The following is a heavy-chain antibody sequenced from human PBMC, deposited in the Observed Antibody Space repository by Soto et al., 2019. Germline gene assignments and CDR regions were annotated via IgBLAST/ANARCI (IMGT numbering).Heavy chain of an antibody. CDR1: KFTITSYW. CDR3: AREVSHGYVLRGMDV. V-gene: IGHV3-74*01. CDR2: INSDGSSI. J-gene: IGHJ6*02. Sequence: EVQLVESGGGLVQPGGSVRLSCAASKFTITSYWMHWVRQAPGKGLVWVSRINSDGSSISYADAVKGRFTISRDNAKNPRYLQMNSLRVEDTAVYYGAREVSHGYVLRGMDVWGQGTTVTVFS. D-gene: IGHD5-18*01.